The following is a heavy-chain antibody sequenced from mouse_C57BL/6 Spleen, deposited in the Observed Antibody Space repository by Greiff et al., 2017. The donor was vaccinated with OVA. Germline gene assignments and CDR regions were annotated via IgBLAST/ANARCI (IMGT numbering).Heavy chain of an antibody. V-gene: IGHV5-16*01. CDR1: GFTFSDYY. D-gene: IGHD2-3*01. Sequence: EVQRVESEGGLVQPGSSMKLSCTASGFTFSDYYMAWVRQVPEKGLEWVANINYDGSSTYYLDSLKSRFIISRDNAKNILYLQMSSLKSEDKATYYCARDRYDGSSYYFDYWGQGTTLTVSS. J-gene: IGHJ2*01. CDR3: ARDRYDGSSYYFDY. CDR2: INYDGSST.